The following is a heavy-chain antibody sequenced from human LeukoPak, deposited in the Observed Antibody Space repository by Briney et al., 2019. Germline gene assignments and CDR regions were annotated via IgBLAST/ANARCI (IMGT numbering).Heavy chain of an antibody. CDR3: AREVRRLRYFDWPHVDY. D-gene: IGHD3-9*01. V-gene: IGHV1-2*02. J-gene: IGHJ4*02. CDR2: INPNSGGT. Sequence: ASVKVSCKASGYTFTGYYMHWVRQAPGQGLEWMGWINPNSGGTNYAQKFQGRVTMTRDTSSSTAYMELSRLRSDDTAVYYCAREVRRLRYFDWPHVDYWGQGTLVTVSS. CDR1: GYTFTGYY.